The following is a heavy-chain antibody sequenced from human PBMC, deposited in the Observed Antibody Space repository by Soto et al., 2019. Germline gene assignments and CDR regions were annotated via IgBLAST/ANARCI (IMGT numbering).Heavy chain of an antibody. D-gene: IGHD4-4*01. CDR1: GFTFSSAA. J-gene: IGHJ5*02. CDR2: ISDTGTRT. Sequence: PGGSLRLSCVAAGFTFSSAAMNWVRQAPGKGLEWVSIISDTGTRTHYADSVKGRFTISRDNSKNTLYLDMNSPRAEDTAVYYCAKSLDIHYKNWFDPWGQGTLVTVSS. V-gene: IGHV3-23*01. CDR3: AKSLDIHYKNWFDP.